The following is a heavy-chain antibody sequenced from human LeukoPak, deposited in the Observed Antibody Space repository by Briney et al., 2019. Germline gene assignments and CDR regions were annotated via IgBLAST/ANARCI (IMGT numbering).Heavy chain of an antibody. CDR3: ARDRYARFSQIPCSFFDP. V-gene: IGHV4-39*07. J-gene: IGHJ5*02. D-gene: IGHD3-10*02. Sequence: PSETLSLTCTVSGGSISSSSYHWGWIRQPPGKGLEWIGTIYYSGSTYYSPSLKSRVTISVDRSKNQFSLKLSSVTAADTAVYYCARDRYARFSQIPCSFFDPWGQGTLVTVSS. CDR2: IYYSGST. CDR1: GGSISSSSYH.